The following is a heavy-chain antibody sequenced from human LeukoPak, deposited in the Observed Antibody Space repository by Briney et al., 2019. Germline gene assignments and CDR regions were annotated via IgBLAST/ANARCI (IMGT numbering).Heavy chain of an antibody. J-gene: IGHJ4*02. D-gene: IGHD3-3*01. CDR1: GFTFSSYG. V-gene: IGHV3-33*01. CDR2: IWYDGSNK. CDR3: ARGFGVVIGLTDY. Sequence: PGGSLRLTCAASGFTFSSYGMHWVRQAPGKGLEWVAVIWYDGSNKYYADSVKGRFTISRDNSKNTLYLQMNSLRAEDTAVYYCARGFGVVIGLTDYWGQGTLVTVSS.